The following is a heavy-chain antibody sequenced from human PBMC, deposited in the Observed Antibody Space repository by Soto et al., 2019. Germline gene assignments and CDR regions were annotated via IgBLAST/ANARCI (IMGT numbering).Heavy chain of an antibody. J-gene: IGHJ4*02. Sequence: ASVKVSCKASGYTFTSYGISWVRQAPGQGLEWMGWISAYNGNTNYAQKLQGRVTMTTDTSTSTAYMELRTLRSDDTAVYYCARDCSGGSCYHPPSYWGQGTRVTVSS. V-gene: IGHV1-18*01. D-gene: IGHD2-15*01. CDR1: GYTFTSYG. CDR2: ISAYNGNT. CDR3: ARDCSGGSCYHPPSY.